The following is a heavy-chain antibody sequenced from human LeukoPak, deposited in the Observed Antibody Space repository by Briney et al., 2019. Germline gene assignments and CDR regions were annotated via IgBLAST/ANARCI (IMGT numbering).Heavy chain of an antibody. CDR1: GGSISSGSYY. Sequence: PSETLSLTCTVSGGSISSGSYYWSWIRQPAGKGLEWIGRIYTSGSTNYNPSLKSRVTISVDTSKNQFSLKLSSVTAADTAVYYCARNYDILTGAFDPWGQGTLVTVSS. CDR2: IYTSGST. CDR3: ARNYDILTGAFDP. D-gene: IGHD3-9*01. V-gene: IGHV4-61*02. J-gene: IGHJ5*02.